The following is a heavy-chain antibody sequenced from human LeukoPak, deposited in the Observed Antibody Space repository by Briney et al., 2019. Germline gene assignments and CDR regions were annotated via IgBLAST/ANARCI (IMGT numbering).Heavy chain of an antibody. Sequence: SETLSLTCTVSGGSISSYYWSWIRQPAGKGLEWIGRIYTSGSTNYNPSLKSRVTMSVDTSKNQFTLKLTSVTAADTTVYYCARETYYYGSGSYPFDYWGQGTLVTVSS. J-gene: IGHJ4*02. V-gene: IGHV4-4*07. CDR3: ARETYYYGSGSYPFDY. D-gene: IGHD3-10*01. CDR1: GGSISSYY. CDR2: IYTSGST.